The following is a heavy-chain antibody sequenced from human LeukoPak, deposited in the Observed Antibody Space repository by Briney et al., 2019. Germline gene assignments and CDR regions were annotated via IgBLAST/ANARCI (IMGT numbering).Heavy chain of an antibody. J-gene: IGHJ4*02. CDR2: IYYSGST. Sequence: SETLSLTCAVYGGSFIGFHWSWIRQPPGKGLEWIGYIYYSGSTNYNPSLKSRVTMSVDTSKNQFSLKLSSVTAADTAMYYCARQPSSSTSCYNDYWGQGTLVTVSS. D-gene: IGHD2-2*02. V-gene: IGHV4-59*08. CDR3: ARQPSSSTSCYNDY. CDR1: GGSFIGFH.